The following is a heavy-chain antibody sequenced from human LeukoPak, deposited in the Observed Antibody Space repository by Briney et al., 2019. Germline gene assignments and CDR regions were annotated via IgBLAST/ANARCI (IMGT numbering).Heavy chain of an antibody. CDR2: ISSSSSYI. V-gene: IGHV3-21*01. CDR3: ARGYIAAAGTADC. D-gene: IGHD6-13*01. Sequence: GGSLRLSCAASGFTFSSYSMNWVRQAPGKGLEWVSSISSSSSYIYYADSVKGRFTISRDNAKNSLYLQMNSLRAEDTAVYYCARGYIAAAGTADCWGQGTLVTVSS. CDR1: GFTFSSYS. J-gene: IGHJ4*02.